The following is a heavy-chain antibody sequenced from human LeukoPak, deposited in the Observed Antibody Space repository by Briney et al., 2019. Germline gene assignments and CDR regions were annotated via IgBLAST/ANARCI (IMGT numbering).Heavy chain of an antibody. CDR1: GYTFTGYY. Sequence: GASVKVSCKASGYTFTGYYMHWVRQAPGQGLEWMGWINPNSGGTNYAQKFQGRVTMTRDTSISTAYMELSRLRSDDTAVYYCARDTSEVPAAIWFDPWGQGTLVTVSS. V-gene: IGHV1-2*02. J-gene: IGHJ5*02. CDR2: INPNSGGT. CDR3: ARDTSEVPAAIWFDP. D-gene: IGHD2-2*01.